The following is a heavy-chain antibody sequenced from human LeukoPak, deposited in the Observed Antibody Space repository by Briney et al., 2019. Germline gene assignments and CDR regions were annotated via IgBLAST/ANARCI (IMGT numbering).Heavy chain of an antibody. J-gene: IGHJ6*03. Sequence: ASVKVSCKTSGYSENFYGITWVRQVAGQGLEWMGWINAQHGQTEYAPNSQDRVTMTTETYTNTAYMELRSLRSDDTAVYYCARGRAVAGHGYYYYYYYMDVWGKGTTVTVSS. D-gene: IGHD6-19*01. CDR3: ARGRAVAGHGYYYYYYYMDV. CDR2: INAQHGQT. V-gene: IGHV1-18*01. CDR1: GYSENFYG.